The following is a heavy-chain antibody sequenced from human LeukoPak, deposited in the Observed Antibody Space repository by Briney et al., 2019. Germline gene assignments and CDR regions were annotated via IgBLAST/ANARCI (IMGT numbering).Heavy chain of an antibody. D-gene: IGHD5-18*01. Sequence: SVKVSCKASGGTFSSYAISWVRQAPGQGLEWMGGIIPILGTANYAQKFQGRVTITADESTSTAYMELSSLRSEDTAVYYCATRRGYSYGSPHWGQGTLVTVSS. CDR3: ATRRGYSYGSPH. J-gene: IGHJ4*02. CDR2: IIPILGTA. CDR1: GGTFSSYA. V-gene: IGHV1-69*13.